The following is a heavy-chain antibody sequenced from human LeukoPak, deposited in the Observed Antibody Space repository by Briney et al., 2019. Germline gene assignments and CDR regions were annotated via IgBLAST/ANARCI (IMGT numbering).Heavy chain of an antibody. CDR2: IYYSGST. V-gene: IGHV4-31*03. J-gene: IGHJ4*02. Sequence: SETLSLTCTVSGGSISSGGYYWSWIRQHPGKGLEWIGYIYYSGSTYYNPSLNSRVTISVDTSKNQFSLKLSSVTAADTAVYYCARGPPDIVVVPAAISPYYFDYWGQGTLVTVSS. CDR3: ARGPPDIVVVPAAISPYYFDY. CDR1: GGSISSGGYY. D-gene: IGHD2-2*02.